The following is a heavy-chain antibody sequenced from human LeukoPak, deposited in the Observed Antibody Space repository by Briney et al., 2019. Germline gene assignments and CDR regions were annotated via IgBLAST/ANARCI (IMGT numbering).Heavy chain of an antibody. D-gene: IGHD5-18*01. Sequence: SETLSLTCAVYGGSFSGYYWSWIRQPPGKGLEWIGEINHSGSTNYNPSLKSRVTISVDTSKNQFSPKLSSVTAADTAVYYCARGWGYSYGYYFDYWGQGTLVTVSS. J-gene: IGHJ4*02. V-gene: IGHV4-34*01. CDR1: GGSFSGYY. CDR2: INHSGST. CDR3: ARGWGYSYGYYFDY.